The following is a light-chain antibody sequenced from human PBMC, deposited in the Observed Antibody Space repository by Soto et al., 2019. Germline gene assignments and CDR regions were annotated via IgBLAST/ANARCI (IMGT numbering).Light chain of an antibody. Sequence: EIVLTQSPATLSLSPGERATLSCRASQSLSSYLAWYQQKPGQAPRLLIFGASDRATGIPDRFSGSGSGTDFTLTIDRLEPEDFAMYYCQQYSDSPPTFGQGTKVDIK. CDR1: QSLSSY. J-gene: IGKJ1*01. CDR3: QQYSDSPPT. V-gene: IGKV3-20*01. CDR2: GAS.